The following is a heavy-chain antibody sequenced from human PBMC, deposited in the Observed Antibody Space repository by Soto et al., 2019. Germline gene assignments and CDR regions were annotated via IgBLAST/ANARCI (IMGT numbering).Heavy chain of an antibody. CDR1: GFSFSSFA. J-gene: IGHJ4*02. CDR2: ISASGGTT. D-gene: IGHD6-19*01. V-gene: IGHV3-23*01. Sequence: EVQLLESGGGLVQPGGSLRLSCAASGFSFSSFAMTWVRQAPGKGLEWVSAISASGGTTYYADSVKGRFTISRDNSKNTLYLQMKSLRAEDTAVYYCAKDCGGYSSGWGGYWGQGTLVTVSS. CDR3: AKDCGGYSSGWGGY.